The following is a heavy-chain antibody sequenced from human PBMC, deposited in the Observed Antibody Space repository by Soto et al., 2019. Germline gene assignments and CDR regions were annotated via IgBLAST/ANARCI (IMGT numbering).Heavy chain of an antibody. V-gene: IGHV4-39*01. J-gene: IGHJ6*02. CDR1: GYSVSSSEYY. CDR2: MFYSGLT. CDR3: APLTVSLSGPYGIHV. Sequence: PSETLSLTCSVSGYSVSSSEYYWAWIRHPPGKGLEWFGSMFYSGLTYYNPSLKSRVTLSVDTSKNQFSVRLNSVTATDTAVYYCAPLTVSLSGPYGIHVWGQGTTVTVSS. D-gene: IGHD2-15*01.